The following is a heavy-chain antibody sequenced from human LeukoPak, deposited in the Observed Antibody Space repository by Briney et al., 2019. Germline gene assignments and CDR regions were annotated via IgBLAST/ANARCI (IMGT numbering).Heavy chain of an antibody. CDR2: IYPGDSDT. CDR3: ARQNDFRLDY. D-gene: IGHD3-3*01. Sequence: GESLKISCKGSGYTFYNYWIGLVRQMPGKGLEWMGIIYPGDSDTRYSPSLQGQVTISVDTSIGTAYLQWSSLKASDTAIYYCARQNDFRLDYWGQGTLVTVSS. V-gene: IGHV5-51*01. CDR1: GYTFYNYW. J-gene: IGHJ4*02.